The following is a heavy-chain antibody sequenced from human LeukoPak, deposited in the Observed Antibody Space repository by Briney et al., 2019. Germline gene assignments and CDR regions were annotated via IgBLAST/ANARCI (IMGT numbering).Heavy chain of an antibody. J-gene: IGHJ4*02. CDR3: ARAGDGYQNFDY. CDR1: GYTLTSYG. D-gene: IGHD5-24*01. Sequence: ASVKVSCKASGYTLTSYGIRWVRQAPGQGLEWMGWISAYNGNTNYAQKLQGRVTMTTDTSTSTAYMELRSLRSDDTAVYYCARAGDGYQNFDYWGQGTLVTVSS. V-gene: IGHV1-18*01. CDR2: ISAYNGNT.